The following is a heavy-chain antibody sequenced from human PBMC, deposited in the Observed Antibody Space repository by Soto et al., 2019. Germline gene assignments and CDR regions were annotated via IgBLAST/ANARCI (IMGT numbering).Heavy chain of an antibody. D-gene: IGHD5-12*01. CDR2: ISFDGSNK. J-gene: IGHJ4*02. Sequence: QVQLVESGGGVVQPGRSLRLSCAASGFTFSTYAMHWVRQAPGKGLEWVAVISFDGSNKYYADSVKGRFTISRDNSKNMLYLQMNSLRGEDTAVYYCAASEAGFSGYDYVSDYWGQGTLVTVSS. V-gene: IGHV3-30-3*01. CDR1: GFTFSTYA. CDR3: AASEAGFSGYDYVSDY.